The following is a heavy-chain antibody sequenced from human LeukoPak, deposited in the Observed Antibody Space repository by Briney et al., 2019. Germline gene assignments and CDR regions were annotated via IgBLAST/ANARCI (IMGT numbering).Heavy chain of an antibody. V-gene: IGHV1-18*01. CDR1: GYTFTIYG. J-gene: IGHJ3*02. Sequence: ASVKVSCKASGYTFTIYGISWVRQAPGQGLEWMGWISAYNGNTNYAQKLQGRVTMTTDTSTSTAYMELRSLRSDDTAVYYCARRTYYDSTPPKDAFDIWGQGTMVTVSS. CDR2: ISAYNGNT. D-gene: IGHD3-22*01. CDR3: ARRTYYDSTPPKDAFDI.